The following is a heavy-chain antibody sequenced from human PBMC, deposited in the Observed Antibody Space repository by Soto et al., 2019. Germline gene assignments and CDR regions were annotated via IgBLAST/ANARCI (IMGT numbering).Heavy chain of an antibody. CDR3: ARELKTATGAALAWYFDL. D-gene: IGHD2-15*01. CDR1: GDSISSGLYY. CDR2: IYYSGSA. Sequence: QVQLQESGPGLVKPSQTLSLTCTVSGDSISSGLYYWSWIRQHPGKGLGWIGYIYYSGSAYYNPSLKSRATMSVDTSKNQFSLKLTSVTAADTAVYYCARELKTATGAALAWYFDLWGRGTLVTVSS. V-gene: IGHV4-31*03. J-gene: IGHJ2*01.